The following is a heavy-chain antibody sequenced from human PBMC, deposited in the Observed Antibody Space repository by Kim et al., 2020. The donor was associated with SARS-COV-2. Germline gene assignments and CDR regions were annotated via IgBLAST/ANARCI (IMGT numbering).Heavy chain of an antibody. Sequence: GGSLRLSCAASGFTVSSNYMSWVRQAPGKGLECVSGIYSGDNTYYADAVMGRFTITRGNSNNTLYHQMNSLRADDTAVDYCAGDWRIGWYDYWVQGTLVT. V-gene: IGHV3-53*01. CDR1: GFTVSSNY. CDR2: IYSGDNT. J-gene: IGHJ4*02. D-gene: IGHD6-19*01. CDR3: AGDWRIGWYDY.